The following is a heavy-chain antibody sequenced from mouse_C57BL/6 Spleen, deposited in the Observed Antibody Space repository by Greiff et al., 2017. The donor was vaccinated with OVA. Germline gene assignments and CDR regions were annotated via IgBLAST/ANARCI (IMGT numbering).Heavy chain of an antibody. CDR1: GFSLTSYG. J-gene: IGHJ3*01. Sequence: VNLVESGPGLVQPSQSLSITCTVSGFSLTSYGVHWVRQSPGKGLEWLGVIWRGGSTDYNAAFMSRLSITKDNSKSQVFFKMNSLQADDTAIYYCAKKGIPSSGFAYWGQGTLVTVSA. V-gene: IGHV2-5*01. CDR2: IWRGGST. CDR3: AKKGIPSSGFAY. D-gene: IGHD3-1*01.